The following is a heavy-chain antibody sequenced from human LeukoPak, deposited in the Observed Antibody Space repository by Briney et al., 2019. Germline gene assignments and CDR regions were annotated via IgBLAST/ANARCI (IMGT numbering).Heavy chain of an antibody. CDR2: IIPILGIA. Sequence: SVKVSCKASGGTFSSYAISWVRQAPGQGLEWMGRIIPILGIANYAQKFQGRVTITADKSTSTAYMELSSLRSEDTAVYYCARDPKITMVRGAPNLDYWGQGTLVTVSS. D-gene: IGHD3-10*01. CDR1: GGTFSSYA. J-gene: IGHJ4*02. CDR3: ARDPKITMVRGAPNLDY. V-gene: IGHV1-69*04.